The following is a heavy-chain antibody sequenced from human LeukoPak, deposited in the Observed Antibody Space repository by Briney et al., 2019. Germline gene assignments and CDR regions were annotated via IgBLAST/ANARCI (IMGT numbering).Heavy chain of an antibody. D-gene: IGHD3-10*01. CDR3: AKSNGYGLVDI. Sequence: SETLSLTCAVSGGSISSYYWSWIRQPAGKGLEWIGRIYTSGSTNYNPSLKSRVTMSVDTSRNQFSLKLNSVTAADTAVYYCAKSNGYGLVDIWGQGTMVTVSS. CDR2: IYTSGST. V-gene: IGHV4-4*07. J-gene: IGHJ3*02. CDR1: GGSISSYY.